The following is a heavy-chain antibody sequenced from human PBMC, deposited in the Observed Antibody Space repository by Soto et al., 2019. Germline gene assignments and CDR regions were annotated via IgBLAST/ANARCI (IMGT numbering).Heavy chain of an antibody. CDR3: ARRTVVYDNLWGSYRFSIFDY. CDR1: GVYITSDDYS. V-gene: IGHV4-39*01. Sequence: QPQLQESGPRLVKPSETLSLSCTVSGVYITSDDYSWGWIRQPPGKGLEWIGSVFSSGSSYYNPSLGSRVAISVDTSANQFSLRLSSVTAADTAVYHCARRTVVYDNLWGSYRFSIFDYWGQGSLVTVSS. J-gene: IGHJ4*02. D-gene: IGHD3-16*02. CDR2: VFSSGSS.